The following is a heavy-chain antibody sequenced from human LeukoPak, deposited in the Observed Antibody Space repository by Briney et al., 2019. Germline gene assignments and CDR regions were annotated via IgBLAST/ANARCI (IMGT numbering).Heavy chain of an antibody. J-gene: IGHJ4*02. Sequence: KVSCKASGYTFTSYWIGWVRQMPGKGLEWMGIIYPGDSDTRYSPSFQGQVTISADKSISTAYLQWSSLKASDTAMYYCARPDSSGWYFLDYWGQGTLVTVSS. CDR3: ARPDSSGWYFLDY. CDR2: IYPGDSDT. V-gene: IGHV5-51*01. CDR1: GYTFTSYW. D-gene: IGHD6-19*01.